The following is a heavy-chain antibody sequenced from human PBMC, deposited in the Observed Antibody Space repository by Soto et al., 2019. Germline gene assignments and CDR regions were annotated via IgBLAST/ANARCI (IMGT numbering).Heavy chain of an antibody. CDR2: IYSGGST. CDR1: GFTVSSNY. Sequence: PGGSLRLSCAASGFTVSSNYMSWVRQAPGKGLEWVSVIYSGGSTYYADSVKGRFTISRDNSKNTLYLQMSSLRAEDTAVYYCARSSNSIAAAGTGFDYWGQGTLVTVSS. CDR3: ARSSNSIAAAGTGFDY. J-gene: IGHJ4*02. V-gene: IGHV3-53*01. D-gene: IGHD6-13*01.